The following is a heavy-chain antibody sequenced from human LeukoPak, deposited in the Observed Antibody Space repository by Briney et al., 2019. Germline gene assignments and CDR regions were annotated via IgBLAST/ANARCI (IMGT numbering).Heavy chain of an antibody. CDR1: GFTFSSYA. V-gene: IGHV3-30-3*01. Sequence: QSGGSLRLSCAASGFTFSSYAMHWVRQAPGKGLEWVAVISYDGSNKYYADSVKGRFTISRDNSKNTLYLQMNSLRAEDTAVYYCASSFDLGYWGQGTLVTVSS. CDR2: ISYDGSNK. J-gene: IGHJ4*02. D-gene: IGHD3-16*01. CDR3: ASSFDLGY.